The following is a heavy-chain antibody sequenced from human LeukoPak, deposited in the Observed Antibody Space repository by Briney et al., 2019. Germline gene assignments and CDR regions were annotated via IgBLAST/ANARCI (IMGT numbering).Heavy chain of an antibody. CDR3: ARGTYYDSSAYSGVRLFDY. J-gene: IGHJ4*02. CDR1: GYTFTSYD. V-gene: IGHV1-8*01. Sequence: ASVKVSCKASGYTFTSYDINWVRQATGQGLEWMGWMNPNSGNTGYAQKFQGRVTMTRNTSISTAYMELTRLTSDDTAVYYCARGTYYDSSAYSGVRLFDYWGQGTLVTVSS. CDR2: MNPNSGNT. D-gene: IGHD3-22*01.